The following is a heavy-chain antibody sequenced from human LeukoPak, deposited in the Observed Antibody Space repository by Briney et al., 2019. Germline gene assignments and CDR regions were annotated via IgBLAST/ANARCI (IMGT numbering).Heavy chain of an antibody. Sequence: GGSLRLSCAASGFTFSSYAMSWVRQAPGKGLEWVSAISGSGGSTYYADSVKGRFTISRDNSKNTLYLQMNSLRAEDTAVYYCAKDSENMDTAMVTMFDYWGQGTLVTVSS. CDR2: ISGSGGST. CDR3: AKDSENMDTAMVTMFDY. V-gene: IGHV3-23*01. D-gene: IGHD5-18*01. CDR1: GFTFSSYA. J-gene: IGHJ4*02.